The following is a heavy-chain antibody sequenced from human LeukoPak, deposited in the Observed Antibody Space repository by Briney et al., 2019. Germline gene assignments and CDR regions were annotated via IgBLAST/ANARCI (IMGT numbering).Heavy chain of an antibody. CDR3: ARSLPTTYRFDP. V-gene: IGHV3-74*01. J-gene: IGHJ5*02. CDR2: INSDGSST. CDR1: GFTSTTYW. D-gene: IGHD1-14*01. Sequence: GGSLRLSCVASGFTSTTYWMHWVRQAPGKGLVWVSRINSDGSSTSYADSVKGRFTISRDNAKNTLYLQMNSLRAEDTAVYYCARSLPTTYRFDPWGQGTLVTVSS.